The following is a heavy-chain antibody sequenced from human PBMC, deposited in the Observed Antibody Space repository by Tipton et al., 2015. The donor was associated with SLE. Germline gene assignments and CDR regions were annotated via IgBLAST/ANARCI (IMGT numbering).Heavy chain of an antibody. CDR1: GFSFSSYA. CDR2: ISYSGSST. D-gene: IGHD3-16*01. Sequence: SLRLSCTGSGFSFSSYAMSWVRQPPGKGLEWVSGISYSGSSTYYVDSVKGRFTISRDNSKNTLYFQMNSLRAEDTAVYYCAKMGMGVDYWGRGTLVTVSS. CDR3: AKMGMGVDY. V-gene: IGHV3-23*01. J-gene: IGHJ4*02.